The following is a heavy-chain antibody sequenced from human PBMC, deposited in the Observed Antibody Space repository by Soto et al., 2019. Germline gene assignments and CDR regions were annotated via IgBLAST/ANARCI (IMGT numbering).Heavy chain of an antibody. CDR1: GFDFSRYE. CDR2: ISSSGSKV. CDR3: ARRYSKYLPLDN. V-gene: IGHV3-48*03. Sequence: PGGSLRLSCAASGFDFSRYEMHWVRQAPGKGLEWVSYISSSGSKVNYADSVQGRFTISRDNAKNSLYLHMNSLRGDDTAVYYCARRYSKYLPLDNWGQGTLVTVSS. J-gene: IGHJ4*02. D-gene: IGHD4-4*01.